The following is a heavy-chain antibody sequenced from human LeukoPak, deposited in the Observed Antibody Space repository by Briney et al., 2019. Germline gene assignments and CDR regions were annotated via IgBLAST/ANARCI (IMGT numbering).Heavy chain of an antibody. CDR1: EYSFTNYW. CDR3: ARSWVAGYGTVLDY. Sequence: GESLQISCKGSEYSFTNYWIGWVRQMPGQGLEWMGIIYPGDSDTRYTRYSPPFEGQVTISADKSISTAYLQWSSLKASDTAMYYCARSWVAGYGTVLDYWGQGTLVTVSS. D-gene: IGHD6-19*01. CDR2: IYPGDSDTRYT. V-gene: IGHV5-51*01. J-gene: IGHJ4*02.